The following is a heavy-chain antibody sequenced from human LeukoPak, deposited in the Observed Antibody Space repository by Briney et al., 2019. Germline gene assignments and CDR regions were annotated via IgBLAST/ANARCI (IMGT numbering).Heavy chain of an antibody. D-gene: IGHD2-2*01. CDR1: GFTFSSYA. J-gene: IGHJ5*02. CDR3: ATGDKELLFKRRKGRFDP. Sequence: GGSLRLSCAASGFTFSSYAMHWVRQAPGKGLEWVAIISYDGSNKYYAESVKGRFTISRDNSKNTLYLQMNSLRAEDTAVYYCATGDKELLFKRRKGRFDPWGQGTLVTVSS. CDR2: ISYDGSNK. V-gene: IGHV3-30*04.